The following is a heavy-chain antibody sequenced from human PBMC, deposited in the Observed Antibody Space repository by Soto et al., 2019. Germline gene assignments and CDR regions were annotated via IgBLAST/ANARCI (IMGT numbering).Heavy chain of an antibody. CDR2: INYIGST. J-gene: IGHJ5*02. V-gene: IGHV4-34*01. CDR3: ARQGRWGFLSANTWFDP. CDR1: GGSFSDHY. Sequence: QVQLQQWGAGLLKPSETLSLTCAVYGGSFSDHYWSWIRQPPEKGLEWIGNINYIGSTNYNPSLKSRVTISVDTSKNQVSLKLSSVTAADTAVYYCARQGRWGFLSANTWFDPWGQGTLVTVSS. D-gene: IGHD2-21*01.